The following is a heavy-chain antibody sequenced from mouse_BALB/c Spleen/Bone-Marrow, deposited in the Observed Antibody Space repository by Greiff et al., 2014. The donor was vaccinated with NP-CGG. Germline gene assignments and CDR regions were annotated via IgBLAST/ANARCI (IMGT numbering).Heavy chain of an antibody. CDR1: GYTFTTYW. J-gene: IGHJ2*01. CDR2: IYPGEGDT. V-gene: IGHV1-87*01. Sequence: VKLQESGAELARPGASVKLSCKTSGYTFTTYWMQWVKQRPGQGLEWIGAIYPGEGDTRYTQKSKGKATLTADKSSSTAYIQLSNLTSEDSAVYYCSREPSNWGYYWGQGTTLTVSS. CDR3: SREPSNWGYY.